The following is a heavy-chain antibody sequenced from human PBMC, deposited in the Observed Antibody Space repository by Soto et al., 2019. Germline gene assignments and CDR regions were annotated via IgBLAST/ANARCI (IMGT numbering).Heavy chain of an antibody. CDR1: GFTFSSYA. Sequence: GGSLRLSCAASGFTFSSYAMSWVRQAPGKGLEWVSAISGSGGSTYYADSVKGRFTISRDNSKNTLYLQMNSLRAEDTAVYYCAKDRDPSSTTGYYRAFDYWGQGTLVTVSS. V-gene: IGHV3-23*01. D-gene: IGHD3-9*01. CDR2: ISGSGGST. CDR3: AKDRDPSSTTGYYRAFDY. J-gene: IGHJ4*02.